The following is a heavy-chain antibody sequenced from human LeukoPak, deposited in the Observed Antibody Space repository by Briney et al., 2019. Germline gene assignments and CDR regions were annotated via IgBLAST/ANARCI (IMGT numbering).Heavy chain of an antibody. Sequence: PGGSLRLSCAASGFSFSNYGMHWVRQAPGKGLEWVAFIRFDGTNKFYADSVKGRFTISRDNSKNTLYLQMNSLRVEDTAVYYCARDGDGDYVFSYYFDYWGQGTLVTVSS. CDR3: ARDGDGDYVFSYYFDY. J-gene: IGHJ4*02. CDR2: IRFDGTNK. CDR1: GFSFSNYG. D-gene: IGHD4-17*01. V-gene: IGHV3-30*02.